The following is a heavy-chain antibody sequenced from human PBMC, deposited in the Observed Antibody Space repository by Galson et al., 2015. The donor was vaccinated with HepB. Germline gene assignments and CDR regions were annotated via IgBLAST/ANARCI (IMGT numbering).Heavy chain of an antibody. V-gene: IGHV3-30-3*01. CDR2: ISYDGSNK. D-gene: IGHD6-19*01. J-gene: IGHJ4*02. CDR1: GFTFSSYA. CDR3: ARETVAGPDY. Sequence: SLRLSCAASGFTFSSYAMHWVRQAPGKGLEWVAVISYDGSNKYYADSVKGRFTISRDNSKNTLYLQMNSLRAEDTAVYYCARETVAGPDYWGQGTLVTVSS.